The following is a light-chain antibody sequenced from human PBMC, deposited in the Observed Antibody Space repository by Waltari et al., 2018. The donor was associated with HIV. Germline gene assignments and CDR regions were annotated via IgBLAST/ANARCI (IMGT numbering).Light chain of an antibody. CDR1: SSDVGIYNL. V-gene: IGLV2-23*01. Sequence: QSALTQPASVSGSPGQSITISCTGSSSDVGIYNLVSWYQQHPGKAPKLMIYEGINRPSGISNRFSGSKSGNTASLTIAGLQAEDEADYYCCSYAGSSNWVFGGGTKLTVL. CDR2: EGI. J-gene: IGLJ3*02. CDR3: CSYAGSSNWV.